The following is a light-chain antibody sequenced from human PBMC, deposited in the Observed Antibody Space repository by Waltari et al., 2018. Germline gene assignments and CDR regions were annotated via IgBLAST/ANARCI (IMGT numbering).Light chain of an antibody. CDR3: QQYYFTPYT. J-gene: IGKJ2*01. Sequence: DIQMTQSPSSLSASVGYRVTITCRASQGISNSLAWYQQKPGKAPKLLLYGASRLESGVPPRFSGRGSGTDYTLTISSLQPDDFATYYCQQYYFTPYTFGQGTKLDIK. V-gene: IGKV1-NL1*01. CDR2: GAS. CDR1: QGISNS.